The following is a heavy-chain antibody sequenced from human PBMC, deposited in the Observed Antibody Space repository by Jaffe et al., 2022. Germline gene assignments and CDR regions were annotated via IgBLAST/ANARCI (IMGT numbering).Heavy chain of an antibody. D-gene: IGHD6-19*01. V-gene: IGHV3-7*05. Sequence: EVQLVESGGGLVQPGGSLRLSCAASGFTFSSYWMSWVRQAPGKGLEWVANIKQDGSEKYYVDSVKGRFTISRDNAKNSLYLQMNSLRAEDTAVYYCAVLFHSSGWLRAPGGYFDYWGQGTLVTVSS. J-gene: IGHJ4*02. CDR2: IKQDGSEK. CDR1: GFTFSSYW. CDR3: AVLFHSSGWLRAPGGYFDY.